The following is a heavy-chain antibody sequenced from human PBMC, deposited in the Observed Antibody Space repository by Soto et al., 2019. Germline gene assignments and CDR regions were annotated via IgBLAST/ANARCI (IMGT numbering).Heavy chain of an antibody. J-gene: IGHJ5*02. Sequence: GGSLRLSCAASGFTFSNAWMSWVRQAPGKGLEWVGRIKHKSDGGTADYAAPVKGRFTISRDDSKNTLYLQMNSLKTDDTAVYYCTTIIPKGKWELGPRGQGTLVTVS. D-gene: IGHD1-26*01. V-gene: IGHV3-15*01. CDR1: GFTFSNAW. CDR2: IKHKSDGGTA. CDR3: TTIIPKGKWELGP.